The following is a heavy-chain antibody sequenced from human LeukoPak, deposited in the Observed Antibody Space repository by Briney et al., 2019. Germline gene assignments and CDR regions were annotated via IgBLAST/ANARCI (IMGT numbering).Heavy chain of an antibody. D-gene: IGHD2/OR15-2a*01. CDR2: MNPNSGNT. V-gene: IGHV1-8*03. CDR1: GYTFTSYD. J-gene: IGHJ4*02. CDR3: ARAPEDFFDY. Sequence: ASANVSSKASGYTFTSYDINWVRQAPGEGLEWMGWMNPNSGNTGYAQKFQGRVTITRNTSISTAYMELSSLRSEDTAVYYCARAPEDFFDYWGQGTLVTVSS.